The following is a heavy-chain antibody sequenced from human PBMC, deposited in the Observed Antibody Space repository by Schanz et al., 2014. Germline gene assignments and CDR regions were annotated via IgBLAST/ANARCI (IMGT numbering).Heavy chain of an antibody. D-gene: IGHD2-21*02. V-gene: IGHV3-23*01. CDR3: ARGGTAYYFDD. CDR2: FNDGGVNK. CDR1: GFTFSSYA. J-gene: IGHJ4*02. Sequence: EVQLLESGGGLVQPGGSLRLSCAASGFTFSSYAMSWVRQAPGKGLEWVSSFNDGGVNKYYADSVKGRFTISRDNSKNTVYIQMSSLRAEDTAVYYCARGGTAYYFDDWGQGTLVTVSS.